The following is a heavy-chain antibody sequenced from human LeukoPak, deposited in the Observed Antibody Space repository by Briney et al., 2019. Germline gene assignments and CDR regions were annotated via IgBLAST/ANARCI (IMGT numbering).Heavy chain of an antibody. Sequence: ASVQVSCKASGYSFPNCYIKLVRQATAQGREWMGWINPNSGNTGYAQKFEGRVTITTNTSISTANMELSSLRSEDTALSYCARVGPPARITIFGVVVGPDAFDFWGQGTMVTVSS. CDR2: INPNSGNT. CDR3: ARVGPPARITIFGVVVGPDAFDF. CDR1: GYSFPNCY. V-gene: IGHV1-8*01. D-gene: IGHD3-3*01. J-gene: IGHJ3*01.